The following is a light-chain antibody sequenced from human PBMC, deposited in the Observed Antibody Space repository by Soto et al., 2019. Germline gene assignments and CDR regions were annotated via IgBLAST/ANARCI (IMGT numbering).Light chain of an antibody. J-gene: IGKJ2*01. V-gene: IGKV3-15*01. Sequence: EIVMTQSPATLSVSPGERATLSCRASQSVSSKLAWYQQKPGQAPRLLIYGASTRATGIPARFSGSGSGTEFTLTISSLQSADFAVYYCQQYNNWPPMYTFGQGTKLEIK. CDR1: QSVSSK. CDR3: QQYNNWPPMYT. CDR2: GAS.